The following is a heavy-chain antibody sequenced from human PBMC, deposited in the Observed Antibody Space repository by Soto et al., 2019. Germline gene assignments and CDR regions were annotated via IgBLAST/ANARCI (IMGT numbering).Heavy chain of an antibody. CDR3: AKDQRGTVADYFDY. V-gene: IGHV3-23*01. Sequence: EVQLLESGGGLVQPGGSLRLSCAASGFTFSSYAMTWVRQAPGKGLEWVSAIRGSGDRTYYADSVKGRFTISRDNSRNTLYLQMNGLRAEDTAVYYCAKDQRGTVADYFDYWGQGTLVTVSS. CDR1: GFTFSSYA. CDR2: IRGSGDRT. D-gene: IGHD6-19*01. J-gene: IGHJ4*02.